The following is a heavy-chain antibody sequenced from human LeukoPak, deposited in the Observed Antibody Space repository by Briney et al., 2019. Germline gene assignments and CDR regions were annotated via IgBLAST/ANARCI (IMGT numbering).Heavy chain of an antibody. CDR1: GFTFSSYG. CDR3: ARGVVWYSSPSGEIGY. Sequence: GGSLRLSCAASGFTFSSYGMHWVRQAPGKGLEWVAVIWYDGSNKYYADSVKDRFTISRDNSKNTLYLQMNSLRAEDTAVYYCARGVVWYSSPSGEIGYWGQGTLVTVSS. D-gene: IGHD6-6*01. J-gene: IGHJ4*02. V-gene: IGHV3-33*01. CDR2: IWYDGSNK.